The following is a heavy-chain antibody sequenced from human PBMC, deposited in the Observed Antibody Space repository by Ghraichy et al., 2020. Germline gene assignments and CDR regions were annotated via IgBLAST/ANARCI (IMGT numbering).Heavy chain of an antibody. J-gene: IGHJ5*02. Sequence: SETLSLTCTVSGGSISSSSYYWGWIRQPPGKGLEWIGSIYYSGSTYYNPSLKSRVTISVDTSKNQFSLKLSSVTAADTAVYYCARHIRLGFWRREDWFDPWGQGTLVTVSS. V-gene: IGHV4-39*01. D-gene: IGHD3-3*01. CDR2: IYYSGST. CDR3: ARHIRLGFWRREDWFDP. CDR1: GGSISSSSYY.